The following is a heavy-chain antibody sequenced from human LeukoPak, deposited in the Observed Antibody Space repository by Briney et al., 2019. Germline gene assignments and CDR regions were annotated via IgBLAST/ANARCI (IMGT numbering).Heavy chain of an antibody. CDR3: TRDRTLLRYFDWLFPDNWFDP. Sequence: SETLSLTCAVYGGSFSGYYWSWIRQPPGKGLEWIGEINHSGSTNYNPSLKSRVTISVDTSKNQFSLKLSSVTAADTAVYYCTRDRTLLRYFDWLFPDNWFDPWGQGTLVTVSS. D-gene: IGHD3-9*01. V-gene: IGHV4-34*01. CDR1: GGSFSGYY. CDR2: INHSGST. J-gene: IGHJ5*02.